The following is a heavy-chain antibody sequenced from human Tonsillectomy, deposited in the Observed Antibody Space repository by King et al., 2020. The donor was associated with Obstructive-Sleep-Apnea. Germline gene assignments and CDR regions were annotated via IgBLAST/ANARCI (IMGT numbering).Heavy chain of an antibody. V-gene: IGHV3-66*01. D-gene: IGHD2-2*01. CDR1: GFTVSSNY. CDR2: IYSSGNT. CDR3: SRVDQTLYYYGMDV. J-gene: IGHJ6*02. Sequence: VQLVESGGGLVQPGGSLRLSCAASGFTVSSNYMTWVRQAPGKGLEWVSIIYSSGNTYYADSVKGRFTISRDNSKNTVSLQMNSLRVEDTAVYYCSRVDQTLYYYGMDVWGQGTTVTVSS.